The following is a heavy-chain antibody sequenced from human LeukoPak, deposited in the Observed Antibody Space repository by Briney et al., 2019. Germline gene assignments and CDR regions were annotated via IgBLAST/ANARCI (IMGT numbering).Heavy chain of an antibody. CDR1: GFTFSSYA. J-gene: IGHJ3*02. CDR2: ISYDGSNK. V-gene: IGHV3-30*04. Sequence: SGGSLRLSCAASGFTFSSYAMHWVRQAPGKGLEWVALISYDGSNKYYAGSVKGRFTISRDNSKNTLYLQMNSLRAEDTAVYYCAKDQQLGPPGAFDTWGQGTMVTVSS. CDR3: AKDQQLGPPGAFDT. D-gene: IGHD6-6*01.